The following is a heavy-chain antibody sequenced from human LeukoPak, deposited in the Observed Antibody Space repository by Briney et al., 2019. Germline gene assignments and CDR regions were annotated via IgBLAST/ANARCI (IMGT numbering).Heavy chain of an antibody. CDR3: ARDLAQTYYYGSGSNTPFDY. D-gene: IGHD3-10*01. Sequence: GGSLRLSCAASGFTFSSYSMNRVRQAPGKGLEWVSSISSSSSYIYYADSVKGRFTISRDNAKNPLYLQMNSLRAEDTAVYYCARDLAQTYYYGSGSNTPFDYWGQGTLVTVSS. J-gene: IGHJ4*02. CDR2: ISSSSSYI. CDR1: GFTFSSYS. V-gene: IGHV3-21*01.